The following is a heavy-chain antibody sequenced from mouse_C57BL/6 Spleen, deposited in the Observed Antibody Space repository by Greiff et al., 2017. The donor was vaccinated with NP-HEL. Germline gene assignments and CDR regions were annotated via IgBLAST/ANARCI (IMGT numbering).Heavy chain of an antibody. CDR1: GYSITSGYY. D-gene: IGHD2-4*01. Sequence: EVQLQESGPGLVKPSQSLSLTCSVTGYSITSGYYWNWIRQFPGNKLEWMGYISYDGSNNYNPSLKNRISITRDTSKNQFFLKLNSVTTEDTATYYCARVGYDYDVGYWGQGTTLTVSS. CDR2: ISYDGSN. J-gene: IGHJ2*01. V-gene: IGHV3-6*01. CDR3: ARVGYDYDVGY.